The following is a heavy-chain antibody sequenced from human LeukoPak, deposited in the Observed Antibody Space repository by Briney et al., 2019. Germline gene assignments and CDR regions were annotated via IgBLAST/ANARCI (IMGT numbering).Heavy chain of an antibody. V-gene: IGHV3-23*01. J-gene: IGHJ4*02. D-gene: IGHD3-10*01. CDR2: ISGSGGST. CDR3: AKDTGYYYGSGSFYGDY. Sequence: GGSLRLSCTASGFTFSSYAMSWVRQAPGKGLEWVSAISGSGGSTYYADSVKGRFTISRDNSKNTLYLQMNSLRAEDTAVYYCAKDTGYYYGSGSFYGDYWGQGTLVTVSS. CDR1: GFTFSSYA.